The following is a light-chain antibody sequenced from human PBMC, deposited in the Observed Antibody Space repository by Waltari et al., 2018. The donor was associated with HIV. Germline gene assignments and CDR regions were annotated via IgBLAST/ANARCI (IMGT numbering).Light chain of an antibody. V-gene: IGKV4-1*01. CDR2: WAS. CDR3: QQYYTLPLT. CDR1: QSVLFTSNDKNY. Sequence: DIKLTQSPDSLTVSLGARATINCKSSQSVLFTSNDKNYLAWYQQKPGQPPKLLLYWASTQESGVPDRFSGSGSGTEFTLTIDSLQAEDVAVYYCQQYYTLPLTFGGGTKVEIK. J-gene: IGKJ4*01.